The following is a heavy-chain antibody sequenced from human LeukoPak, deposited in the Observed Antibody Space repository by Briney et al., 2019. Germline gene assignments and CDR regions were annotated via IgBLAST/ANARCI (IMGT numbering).Heavy chain of an antibody. D-gene: IGHD1-26*01. V-gene: IGHV3-23*01. CDR3: AKDVLSGTYYYFDQ. CDR1: GFTFSSYA. CDR2: ISGSGSNT. Sequence: GGSLRLSCAASGFTFSSYAMNWVRQAPGKGLEWVSGISGSGSNTYYADSVMGRFTISRDNSKNTLYLQMNSLRAEDTAAYYCAKDVLSGTYYYFDQWGQGTLVTVSS. J-gene: IGHJ4*02.